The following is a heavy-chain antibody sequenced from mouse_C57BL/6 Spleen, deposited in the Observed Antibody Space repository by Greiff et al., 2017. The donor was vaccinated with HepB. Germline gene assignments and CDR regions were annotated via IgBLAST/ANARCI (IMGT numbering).Heavy chain of an antibody. J-gene: IGHJ4*01. CDR1: GFTFSSYG. Sequence: DVMLVESGGDLVKPGGSLKLSCAASGFTFSSYGMSWVRQTPDKRLEWVATISSGGSYTYYPDSVKGRFTISRDNAKNTLYLQMSSLKSEDTAMYYCARQRELGPVFYYAMDYWGQGTSVTVSS. D-gene: IGHD4-1*01. V-gene: IGHV5-6*02. CDR3: ARQRELGPVFYYAMDY. CDR2: ISSGGSYT.